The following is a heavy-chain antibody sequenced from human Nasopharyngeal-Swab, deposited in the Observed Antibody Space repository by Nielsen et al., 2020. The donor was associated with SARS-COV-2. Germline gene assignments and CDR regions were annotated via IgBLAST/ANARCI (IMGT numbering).Heavy chain of an antibody. CDR3: ARVVGGNDYYYMDV. V-gene: IGHV1-2*04. CDR2: INPYSGGT. J-gene: IGHJ6*03. D-gene: IGHD1-14*01. Sequence: ASVKVSCKASGFTFSVYYMHWVRQAPGQSPEWMGWINPYSGGTNYAQKFQGWVTMTRDTSISTAYMELSRLRSDDTAVYYCARVVGGNDYYYMDVWGKGTTVTVSS. CDR1: GFTFSVYY.